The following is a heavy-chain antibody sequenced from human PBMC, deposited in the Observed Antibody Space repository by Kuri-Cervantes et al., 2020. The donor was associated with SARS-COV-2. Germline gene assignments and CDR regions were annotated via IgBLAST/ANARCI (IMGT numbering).Heavy chain of an antibody. CDR3: AREFIVPAAILDY. Sequence: SETLSLTCTVSGGSISSYYWSWIRQPPGKGLEWIGYIYYSGSTNYNPSLKSRVTISVDTSKNQFSLKLSSVTAADTAVYYCAREFIVPAAILDYWGQGTVVTVSS. CDR1: GGSISSYY. CDR2: IYYSGST. J-gene: IGHJ4*02. V-gene: IGHV4-59*12. D-gene: IGHD2-2*01.